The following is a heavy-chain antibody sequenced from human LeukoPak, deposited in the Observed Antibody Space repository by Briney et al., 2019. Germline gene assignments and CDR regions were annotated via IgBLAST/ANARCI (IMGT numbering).Heavy chain of an antibody. CDR3: AKGGFPQWELLGH. CDR2: ISYDGSNK. Sequence: GGSLRLSCAASGFTFSSYGMHWVRQAPGKGLEWVAVISYDGSNKYYADSVKGRFTISRDNSKNTLYLQMNSLRAEDTAVYYCAKGGFPQWELLGHWGQGTLVTVSS. D-gene: IGHD1-26*01. V-gene: IGHV3-30*18. J-gene: IGHJ4*02. CDR1: GFTFSSYG.